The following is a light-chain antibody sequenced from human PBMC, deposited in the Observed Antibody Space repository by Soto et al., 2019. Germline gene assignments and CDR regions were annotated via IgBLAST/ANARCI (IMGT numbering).Light chain of an antibody. CDR2: SSN. V-gene: IGLV1-44*01. CDR1: SSNIGSNT. J-gene: IGLJ2*01. CDR3: AAWDDSLNGLV. Sequence: QTVVTQPPSASGTPGQRVTISCSGSSSNIGSNTVNWYQQLPKTAPKLLIYSSNLRPSGVPDRFSGSKSGTSASLAISGLQSEDEADYYCAAWDDSLNGLVFGGGTKLTVL.